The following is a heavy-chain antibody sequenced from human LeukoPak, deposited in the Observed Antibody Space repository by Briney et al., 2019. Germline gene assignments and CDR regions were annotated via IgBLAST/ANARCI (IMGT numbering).Heavy chain of an antibody. V-gene: IGHV4-34*01. J-gene: IGHJ4*02. Sequence: SETLSLTCAVYGGSFSGYYWSWIRQPPGKGQEWIGEINHSGSTDYNPSLKSRVTISVDTSKNQISLKLTSVTAADTAVYYCARQHTSGYYYFDYWGQGTLVTVSP. D-gene: IGHD3-22*01. CDR3: ARQHTSGYYYFDY. CDR1: GGSFSGYY. CDR2: INHSGST.